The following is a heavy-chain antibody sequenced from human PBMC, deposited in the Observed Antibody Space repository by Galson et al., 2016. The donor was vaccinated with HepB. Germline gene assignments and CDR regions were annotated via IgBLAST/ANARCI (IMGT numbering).Heavy chain of an antibody. CDR2: INPNRGGT. D-gene: IGHD1-26*01. Sequence: SGYTFTGYYLHWVRQAPGQGLEWMGWINPNRGGTKYAQKFQGWVTMTRDTSISTAYMELSRLTSDDTAVYYCARDNSGAFDIWGQGTMVTVSS. V-gene: IGHV1-2*04. CDR3: ARDNSGAFDI. CDR1: GYTFTGYY. J-gene: IGHJ3*02.